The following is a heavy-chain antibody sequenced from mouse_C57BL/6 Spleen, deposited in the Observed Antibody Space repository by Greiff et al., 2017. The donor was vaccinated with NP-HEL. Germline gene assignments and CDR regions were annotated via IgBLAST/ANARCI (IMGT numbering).Heavy chain of an antibody. CDR3: ARGSSGYVDYAMDY. J-gene: IGHJ4*01. CDR1: GYTFTSYW. CDR2: IDPSDSYT. D-gene: IGHD3-2*02. Sequence: QVQLQQPGAELVMPGASVKLSCKASGYTFTSYWMHWVKQRPGQGLEWIGEIDPSDSYTNYNQKFKGKSTLTVDKSSSTAYMQLSSLTSEDSAVYYCARGSSGYVDYAMDYWGQGTSVTVSS. V-gene: IGHV1-69*01.